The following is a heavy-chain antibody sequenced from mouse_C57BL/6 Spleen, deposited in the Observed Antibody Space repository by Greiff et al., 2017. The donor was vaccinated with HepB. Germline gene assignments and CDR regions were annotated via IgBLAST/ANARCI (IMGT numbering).Heavy chain of an antibody. Sequence: EVHLVESGGGLVKPGGSLKLSCAASGFTFSSYAMSWVRQTPEKRLEWVATISDGGSYTYYPDNVKGRFTISRDNAKNNLYLQMSHLKSEDTAMYYCARDRGYYYGSSYDAMDYWGQGTSVTVSS. CDR2: ISDGGSYT. CDR3: ARDRGYYYGSSYDAMDY. CDR1: GFTFSSYA. V-gene: IGHV5-4*01. D-gene: IGHD1-1*01. J-gene: IGHJ4*01.